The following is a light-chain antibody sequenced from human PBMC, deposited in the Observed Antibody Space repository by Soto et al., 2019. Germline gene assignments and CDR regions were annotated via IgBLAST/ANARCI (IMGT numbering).Light chain of an antibody. Sequence: QSALTQPASVSGAPGPSITISGTGSSSGVGGYKYVSRYQQHPGKAPKLMIFAVSNRPSGVSNRFSGSKSGNTASLTSSGLQGEDESDYYYCSYTGGTTLVCGGGTKLTVL. CDR2: AVS. J-gene: IGLJ2*01. V-gene: IGLV2-14*01. CDR3: CSYTGGTTLV. CDR1: SSGVGGYKY.